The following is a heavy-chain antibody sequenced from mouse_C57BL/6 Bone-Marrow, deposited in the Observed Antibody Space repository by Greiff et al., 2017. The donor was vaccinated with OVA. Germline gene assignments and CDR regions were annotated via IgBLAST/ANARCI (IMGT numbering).Heavy chain of an antibody. J-gene: IGHJ3*01. CDR2: INPNNGGT. V-gene: IGHV1-18*01. D-gene: IGHD1-1*01. CDR1: GYTFTDYN. CDR3: ARSFYVRFAY. Sequence: EVQLQQSGPELVKPGASVKIPCKASGYTFTDYNMDWVKQSHGKSLEWIGDINPNNGGTIYNQKFKGKATLTVDKSSSTAYIELRSLTSEDTAVYYCARSFYVRFAYWGQGTLVTVSA.